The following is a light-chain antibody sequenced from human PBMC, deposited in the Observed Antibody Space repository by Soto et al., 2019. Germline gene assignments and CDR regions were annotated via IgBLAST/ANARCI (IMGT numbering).Light chain of an antibody. V-gene: IGKV3-20*01. CDR3: QQYGSSWWA. CDR2: GAS. CDR1: HSVDTSN. Sequence: EVELTQSPATLSLSPGQRATLSCRASHSVDTSNVAWYQQRPGQAPRVLIYGASNRAAGIPDRFSGSGSGTDFTLTISSLEPEDSAVYHCQQYGSSWWAFGHGTKVEI. J-gene: IGKJ1*01.